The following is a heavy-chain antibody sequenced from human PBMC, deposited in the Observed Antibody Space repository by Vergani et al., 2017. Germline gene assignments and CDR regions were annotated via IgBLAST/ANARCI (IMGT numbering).Heavy chain of an antibody. J-gene: IGHJ6*04. CDR1: GGSVSSGSYY. V-gene: IGHV4-61*10. Sequence: QVQLQESGPGLVKPSETLSLTCTVSGGSVSSGSYYWSWIRQPAGKGLEWIGYIYYSGSTNYNPSLKSRVTISVATSKNQFSLKLSSVTAADTAVYYCARGKWLDVWGKGTTVTVSS. D-gene: IGHD2-15*01. CDR2: IYYSGST. CDR3: ARGKWLDV.